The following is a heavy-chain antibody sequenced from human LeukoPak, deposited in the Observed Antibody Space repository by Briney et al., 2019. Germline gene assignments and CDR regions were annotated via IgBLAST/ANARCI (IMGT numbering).Heavy chain of an antibody. D-gene: IGHD6-13*01. V-gene: IGHV3-48*04. Sequence: GGSLRLSCAASGFTFSTYTMNWVRQAPGKGLEWVSYISSSISTTYYADSVKGRFTISRDNAENSLYLQMNSLRAEDTVVYYCARSKGYSYGMDVWGQGTTVTVSS. CDR3: ARSKGYSYGMDV. J-gene: IGHJ6*02. CDR2: ISSSISTT. CDR1: GFTFSTYT.